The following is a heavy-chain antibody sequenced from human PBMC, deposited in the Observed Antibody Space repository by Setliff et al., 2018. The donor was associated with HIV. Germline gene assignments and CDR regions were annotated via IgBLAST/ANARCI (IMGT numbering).Heavy chain of an antibody. CDR1: GGTFSDYA. Sequence: SVMVSCKVSGGTFSDYAVTWVRQAPGQGLGWMGGVIPVFGTGNYAQKFQGRVTITTDESTRTAYMELRSLRSEDTAVYYCARVPSPFVQEGYFDDWGQGTLVTVSS. J-gene: IGHJ4*01. V-gene: IGHV1-69*05. CDR3: ARVPSPFVQEGYFDD. CDR2: VIPVFGTG. D-gene: IGHD3-3*01.